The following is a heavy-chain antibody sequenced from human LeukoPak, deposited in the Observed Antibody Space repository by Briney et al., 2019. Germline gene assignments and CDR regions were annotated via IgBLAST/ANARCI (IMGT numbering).Heavy chain of an antibody. CDR2: ISSTSTT. J-gene: IGHJ3*01. V-gene: IGHV3-48*02. Sequence: GGSLRLSCAASGFSFSSYSMNWVRQAPGKGLEWVSYISSTSTTYYADSVKSRFTISRDTAKNSLYLQMNSLRDEDTALYYCARDKYGGLWGQGTMVTVSS. D-gene: IGHD3-16*01. CDR1: GFSFSSYS. CDR3: ARDKYGGL.